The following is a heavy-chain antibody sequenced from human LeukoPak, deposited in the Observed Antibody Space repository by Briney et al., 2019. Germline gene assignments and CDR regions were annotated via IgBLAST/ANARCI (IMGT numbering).Heavy chain of an antibody. CDR3: ARRWNYGRNYYIDV. J-gene: IGHJ6*03. Sequence: PSETLSLTCAVYGEPLSNYYWSWIRQPPGKGLEWIGEINDSGRTNYNPSLMSRVTISVDTSKNQFSLRLNSVTATDTAVYYCARRWNYGRNYYIDVWGKGATVSVSS. CDR1: GEPLSNYY. V-gene: IGHV4-34*01. D-gene: IGHD1-7*01. CDR2: INDSGRT.